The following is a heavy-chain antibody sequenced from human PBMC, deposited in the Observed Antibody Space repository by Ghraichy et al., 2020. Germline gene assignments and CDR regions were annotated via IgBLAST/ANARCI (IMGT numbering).Heavy chain of an antibody. V-gene: IGHV3-48*01. Sequence: GESLNISCAGNGFTFGSYSMNWLRQAPGKGLEWVAYISGGSSTIYYADSVKGRFTISRDDTKNSLYLQMRGLRAEDTAVYYCARDKVVVARGWFDPWGQGTLVTVSS. CDR3: ARDKVVVARGWFDP. CDR2: ISGGSSTI. J-gene: IGHJ5*02. CDR1: GFTFGSYS. D-gene: IGHD2-2*01.